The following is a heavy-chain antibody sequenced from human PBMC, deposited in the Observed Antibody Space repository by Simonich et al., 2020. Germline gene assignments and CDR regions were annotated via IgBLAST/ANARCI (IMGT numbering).Heavy chain of an antibody. Sequence: QVQLVQSGAEVKKPGASVRVSCKASGYTFTGYYMHWVRQAPGQGLGWMGWINPTSGGTNYAQKFQGRVTMTRDTSSSTAYMELSRLRSDDTAVYYCARDRAARYYYYYYMDVWGKGTTVTVSS. J-gene: IGHJ6*03. CDR1: GYTFTGYY. CDR2: INPTSGGT. D-gene: IGHD6-6*01. V-gene: IGHV1-2*02. CDR3: ARDRAARYYYYYYMDV.